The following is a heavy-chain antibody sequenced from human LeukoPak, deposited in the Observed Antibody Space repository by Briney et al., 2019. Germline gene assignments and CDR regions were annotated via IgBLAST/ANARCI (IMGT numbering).Heavy chain of an antibody. CDR2: INSDGSST. J-gene: IGHJ3*02. Sequence: GGSLRLSCAASGFTFSSYWMHWVRQAPGKGLVWVSRINSDGSSTSYADSVKGRFTISRDNAKNTLYLQMNSLRAEDTAVYYCARGLRYFDWLFPPDAFDIWGQGTIVTVSS. CDR1: GFTFSSYW. CDR3: ARGLRYFDWLFPPDAFDI. V-gene: IGHV3-74*01. D-gene: IGHD3-9*01.